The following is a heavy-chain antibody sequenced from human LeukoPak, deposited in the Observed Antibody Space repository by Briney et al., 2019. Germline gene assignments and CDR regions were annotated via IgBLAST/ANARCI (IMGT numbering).Heavy chain of an antibody. V-gene: IGHV4-34*01. CDR3: ARRRCSSSAGNDY. J-gene: IGHJ4*02. CDR2: INHSGST. Sequence: SETLSLTCAVYGGSFSGYYWSWLRQPPGKGLEWIGEINHSGSTNYNPSLKSRVTISVDTSKNQFSLKLSSVTAADTAVYYCARRRCSSSAGNDYWGQGTLVTVSS. D-gene: IGHD6-6*01. CDR1: GGSFSGYY.